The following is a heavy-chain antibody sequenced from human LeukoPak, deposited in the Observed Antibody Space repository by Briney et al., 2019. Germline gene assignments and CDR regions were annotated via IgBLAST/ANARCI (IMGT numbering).Heavy chain of an antibody. V-gene: IGHV1-69*04. CDR1: GGTFSSYA. CDR2: IIPILGIA. CDR3: ARDMPWGRGQPVYFDY. J-gene: IGHJ4*02. D-gene: IGHD2-2*01. Sequence: SVKVSCKASGGTFSSYAISWVRQAPGQGLEWMGRIIPILGIANYAQKFQGRVTITADKSTSTAYMELSSLRSEDTAVYYCARDMPWGRGQPVYFDYWGQGTLVTVSS.